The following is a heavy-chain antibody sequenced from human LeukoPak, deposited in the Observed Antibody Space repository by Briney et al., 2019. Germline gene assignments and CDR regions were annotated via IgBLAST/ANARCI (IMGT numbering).Heavy chain of an antibody. V-gene: IGHV3-30*04. D-gene: IGHD3-10*01. J-gene: IGHJ4*02. CDR3: ARDFGSGGYLAYYFDY. CDR2: ISYDGSNK. CDR1: GFTFSSYA. Sequence: PGGSLRLSWAASGFTFSSYAVHWVRQAPGKGMGWVAVISYDGSNKYYADSVKGRFTISRDNSKNTLYLQMNSLRAEDTAVYYCARDFGSGGYLAYYFDYWGQGTLVTVSS.